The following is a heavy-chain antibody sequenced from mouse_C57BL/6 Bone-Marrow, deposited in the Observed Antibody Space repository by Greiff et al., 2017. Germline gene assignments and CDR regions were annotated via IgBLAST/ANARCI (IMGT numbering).Heavy chain of an antibody. CDR3: ARDPRYYYA. Sequence: EVKLVESGGGLVKPGGSLKLSCAASGFTFSSYAMSWVRQTPEKRLEWVATISDGGSYTYYPDNVKGRFTISRDNAKNNLYLQMSHLKSEDTAMYYCARDPRYYYAWGQGTSVTVAS. J-gene: IGHJ4*01. D-gene: IGHD1-1*01. CDR1: GFTFSSYA. V-gene: IGHV5-4*01. CDR2: ISDGGSYT.